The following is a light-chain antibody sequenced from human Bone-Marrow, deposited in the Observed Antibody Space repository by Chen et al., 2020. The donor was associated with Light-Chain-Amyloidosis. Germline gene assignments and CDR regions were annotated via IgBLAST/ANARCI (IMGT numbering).Light chain of an antibody. J-gene: IGKJ1*01. Sequence: VRTQSPVALSVSPGDTATLSCRASQSVRGNLAWYQQRPGQAPRLLIYGASARATGIPARFSGSGFETDFTLTISTIQSEDFAVYYCQQYNNWPLTFGQGTRVDIK. V-gene: IGKV3-15*01. CDR3: QQYNNWPLT. CDR2: GAS. CDR1: QSVRGN.